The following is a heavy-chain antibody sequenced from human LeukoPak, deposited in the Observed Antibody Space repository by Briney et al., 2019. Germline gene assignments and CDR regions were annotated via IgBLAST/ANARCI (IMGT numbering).Heavy chain of an antibody. CDR2: ISGSGGTT. J-gene: IGHJ4*02. V-gene: IGHV3-23*01. D-gene: IGHD4-23*01. Sequence: GGSLRLSCAASGFTSSSYAMSWVRRAPGKGLEWVSVISGSGGTTYSADSVKGRFTISRDNSKNTLYLQMNSLRAEDTAAYYCAKERGNNGGNTNGYFDYWGQGTLVTVSS. CDR3: AKERGNNGGNTNGYFDY. CDR1: GFTSSSYA.